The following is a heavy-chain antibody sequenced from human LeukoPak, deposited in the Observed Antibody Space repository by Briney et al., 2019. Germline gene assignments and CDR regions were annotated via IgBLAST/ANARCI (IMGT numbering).Heavy chain of an antibody. CDR2: ISGSGGST. Sequence: GGSLRLSCAASGFTFSSYAMSWVRQAPGKGLEWVSAISGSGGSTYYADSVKGRFTISRDNSKNTLYLQMNSLRAEDTAVYYCASSREYCSSTSCGYSPLDYWGQGTLVTVSS. CDR3: ASSREYCSSTSCGYSPLDY. D-gene: IGHD2-2*01. CDR1: GFTFSSYA. V-gene: IGHV3-23*01. J-gene: IGHJ4*02.